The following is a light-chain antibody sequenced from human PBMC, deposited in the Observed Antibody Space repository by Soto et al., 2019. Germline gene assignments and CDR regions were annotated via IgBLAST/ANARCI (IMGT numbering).Light chain of an antibody. CDR2: AAS. CDR1: QSVSHY. J-gene: IGKJ2*01. V-gene: IGKV1-39*01. CDR3: QQSYSAPRT. Sequence: DIQMTQSPSSLSAFVGDRVTITCRASQSVSHYLNWYQQKPGQAPRLLIYAASSLQSWVPSRFSGSGSGTDFSLTISSLLPEDFVTYYCQQSYSAPRTFGQGTKLEIK.